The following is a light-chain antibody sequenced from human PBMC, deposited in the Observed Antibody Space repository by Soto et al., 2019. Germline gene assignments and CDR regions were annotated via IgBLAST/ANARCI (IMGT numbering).Light chain of an antibody. CDR2: GAS. V-gene: IGKV3-20*01. CDR1: RSVSSYY. CDR3: QKSPVT. J-gene: IGKJ1*01. Sequence: EIVLTQSPGNLSFSPGERATLSCRASRSVSSYYLAWYQQKPGQAPRLLIYGASTRATGIPDRFSGSGSGTDFTLTITRLEPEDRALDYCQKSPVTFGQGTTV.